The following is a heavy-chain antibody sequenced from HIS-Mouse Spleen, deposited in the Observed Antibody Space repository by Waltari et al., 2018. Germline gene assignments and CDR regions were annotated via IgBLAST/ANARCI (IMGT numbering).Heavy chain of an antibody. J-gene: IGHJ4*02. D-gene: IGHD1-1*01. Sequence: EVQLVESGVGLIQPGGSLRLSCAASGFTVSSNYMSWVRQAPGRGLGWVSVIYSCGSTSYADSVKGRFTISRDNSKNTLYLQMNSLRAEDTAVYYCARTRPTGHFDYWGQGTLVTVSS. CDR2: IYSCGST. CDR1: GFTVSSNY. V-gene: IGHV3-66*03. CDR3: ARTRPTGHFDY.